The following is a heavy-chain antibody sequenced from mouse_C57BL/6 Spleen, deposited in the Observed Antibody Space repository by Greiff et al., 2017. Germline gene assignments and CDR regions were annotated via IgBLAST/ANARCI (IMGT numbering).Heavy chain of an antibody. J-gene: IGHJ3*01. D-gene: IGHD3-2*02. CDR3: ARDNSGYVTFAY. CDR2: IYPGSGST. CDR1: GYTFTSYW. V-gene: IGHV1-55*01. Sequence: VQLQQPGAELVKPGASVKMSCKASGYTFTSYWITWVEQRPGQGLEWIGDIYPGSGSTNYNEKFKSKATLTVDTSSSTAYMQLSSLTSEDSAVYYCARDNSGYVTFAYWGQGTLVTVSA.